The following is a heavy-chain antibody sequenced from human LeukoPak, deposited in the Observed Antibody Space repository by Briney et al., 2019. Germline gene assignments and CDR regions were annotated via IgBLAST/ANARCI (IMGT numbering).Heavy chain of an antibody. Sequence: ASVKVSCKASGYTFTSYGISWVRQAPGQGLEWMGWISAYNGNTNYAQKFQGRVTITTDESTSTAYMELSSLRSEDTAVYYCARGVLLTIFGVVPRDYYYYMDVWGKGTTVTVSS. D-gene: IGHD3-3*01. CDR1: GYTFTSYG. V-gene: IGHV1-18*01. CDR2: ISAYNGNT. J-gene: IGHJ6*03. CDR3: ARGVLLTIFGVVPRDYYYYMDV.